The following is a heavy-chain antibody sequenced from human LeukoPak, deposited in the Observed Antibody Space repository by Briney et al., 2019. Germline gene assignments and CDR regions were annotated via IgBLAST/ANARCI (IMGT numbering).Heavy chain of an antibody. CDR1: GGSISSSSYY. Sequence: SETLSLTCTVSGGSISSSSYYWGWIRQPPGKGLEWIGSIYYSGSTYYNPSLKSRVTISVDTSKNQFSLKLSSVTAADTAVYYCASPRYSSSWYDGDYWGQGTLVTVSS. CDR2: IYYSGST. V-gene: IGHV4-39*01. D-gene: IGHD6-13*01. CDR3: ASPRYSSSWYDGDY. J-gene: IGHJ4*02.